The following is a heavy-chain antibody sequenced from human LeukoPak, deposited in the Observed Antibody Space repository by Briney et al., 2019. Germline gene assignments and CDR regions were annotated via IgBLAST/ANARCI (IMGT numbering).Heavy chain of an antibody. CDR1: GFTFSDYY. V-gene: IGHV3-11*05. CDR3: AREGYTGNFDY. J-gene: IGHJ4*02. Sequence: PGGSLRLSCAASGFTFSDYYMSCIRQAPGKGLEWVSYISSSSSYANYADSVKGRFTISRDNAKNSLYLQMNSLRAEDTAVYYCAREGYTGNFDYWGQGTLVTVSS. CDR2: ISSSSSYA. D-gene: IGHD2-2*02.